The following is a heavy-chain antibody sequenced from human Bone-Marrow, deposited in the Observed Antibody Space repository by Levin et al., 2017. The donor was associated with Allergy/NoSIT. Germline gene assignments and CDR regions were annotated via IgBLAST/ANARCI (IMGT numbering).Heavy chain of an antibody. CDR3: AKDLSPRIAVTGNIEY. Sequence: GGSLRLSCVASGFTFSKYWMSWVRQAPGKGLEWVANINQDGSDKNYVDSVKGRFTISRDNAKNSLSLQMNSLTTEDTALYYCAKDLSPRIAVTGNIEYWGQGTLVTVSS. CDR1: GFTFSKYW. D-gene: IGHD6-19*01. V-gene: IGHV3-7*03. J-gene: IGHJ4*02. CDR2: INQDGSDK.